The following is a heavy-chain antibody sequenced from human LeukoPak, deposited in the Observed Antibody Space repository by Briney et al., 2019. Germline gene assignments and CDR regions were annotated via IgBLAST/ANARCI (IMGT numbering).Heavy chain of an antibody. V-gene: IGHV4-30-2*01. Sequence: SETLSLTCTVSGGSISSGGYYWSWIRQPPGKGLEWIGYIYHSGSTYYNPSLKSRVTISVDRSKNQFSLKLSSVTAADTAVYYCASFYDSSGYYYFDYWAREPWSPSPQ. CDR3: ASFYDSSGYYYFDY. J-gene: IGHJ4*02. CDR1: GGSISSGGYY. D-gene: IGHD3-22*01. CDR2: IYHSGST.